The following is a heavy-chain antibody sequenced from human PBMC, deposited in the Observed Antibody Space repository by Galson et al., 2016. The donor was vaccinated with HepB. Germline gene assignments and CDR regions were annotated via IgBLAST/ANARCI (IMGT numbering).Heavy chain of an antibody. CDR2: IFYSGSS. Sequence: TLSLTCSVSGGSISRGGYYWSWIRQHPGQGLEWTGYIFYSGSSYYNPSLKSRVTISVDTSKNQFSLKLSSVTAADAAVYHCTSGLGRGVISFWGQGFLVSVSS. V-gene: IGHV4-31*03. J-gene: IGHJ4*02. D-gene: IGHD3-10*01. CDR1: GGSISRGGYY. CDR3: TSGLGRGVISF.